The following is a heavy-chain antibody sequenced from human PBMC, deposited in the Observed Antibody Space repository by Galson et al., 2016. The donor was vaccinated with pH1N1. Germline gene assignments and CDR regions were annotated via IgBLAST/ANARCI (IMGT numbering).Heavy chain of an antibody. V-gene: IGHV3-23*01. J-gene: IGHJ4*02. CDR3: AKAPTVTANGRTYFDY. CDR1: GFTFSSYA. CDR2: ITGSGGGT. Sequence: SLRLSCAASGFTFSSYAMAWVRQAPGKGLECVSTITGSGGGTYYADSAKGRFTFSRDNSKNTLYPQMNSLRAEDTAVYYCAKAPTVTANGRTYFDYWGQGVRVIVSS. D-gene: IGHD4-11*01.